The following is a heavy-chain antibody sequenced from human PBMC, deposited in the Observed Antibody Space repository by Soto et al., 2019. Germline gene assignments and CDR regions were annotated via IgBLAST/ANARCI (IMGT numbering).Heavy chain of an antibody. J-gene: IGHJ5*02. CDR1: GFSLTTRGVG. CDR3: AHIPNYYQYDWFDP. V-gene: IGHV2-5*02. Sequence: QITLKESGPTLVKPTQTLTLTCTFSGFSLTTRGVGVGWIRQPPGKALECLALIYWDDDKRYSPSLQSRLSNTKDTSKIQVVLTMTNVDPLDTATYYCAHIPNYYQYDWFDPWGQGTLVSVSS. CDR2: IYWDDDK. D-gene: IGHD3-16*01.